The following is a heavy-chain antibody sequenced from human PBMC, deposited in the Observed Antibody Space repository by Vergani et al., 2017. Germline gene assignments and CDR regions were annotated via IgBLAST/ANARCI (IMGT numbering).Heavy chain of an antibody. V-gene: IGHV3-30*18. J-gene: IGHJ4*02. Sequence: VDLVESGGGLAQPGGSLRLSCSASGFTFSSYGMHWVRQAPGKGLEWVAVISYDGSNKYYADSVKGRFTISRDNSKNTLYLQMNSLRAEDTAVYYCAKGPKRYYDSSGYPIDFPPIDYWGQGTLVTVSS. CDR1: GFTFSSYG. CDR2: ISYDGSNK. D-gene: IGHD3-22*01. CDR3: AKGPKRYYDSSGYPIDFPPIDY.